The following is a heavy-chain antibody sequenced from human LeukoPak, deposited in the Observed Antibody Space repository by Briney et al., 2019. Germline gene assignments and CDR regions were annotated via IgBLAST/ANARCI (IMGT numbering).Heavy chain of an antibody. V-gene: IGHV4-61*02. CDR3: ARITSNYYDSSGYQLDY. J-gene: IGHJ4*02. CDR2: IYTSGST. CDR1: GGSISSGRYY. Sequence: PSETLSLTCTVSGGSISSGRYYWSWIRQPAGKGLEWIGRIYTSGSTSYNPSLKSRVTISVDTSKNQFSLKLSSVTAADTAVYYCARITSNYYDSSGYQLDYWGQGTLVTVSS. D-gene: IGHD3-22*01.